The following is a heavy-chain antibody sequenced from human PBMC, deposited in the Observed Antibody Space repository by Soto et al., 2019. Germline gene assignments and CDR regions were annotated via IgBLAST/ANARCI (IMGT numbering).Heavy chain of an antibody. CDR2: IKSKTDGGTT. V-gene: IGHV3-15*01. CDR1: GFTFSNAW. Sequence: GGSLRLSSAASGFTFSNAWMSWVRQAPGKGLEWVGRIKSKTDGGTTDYAAPVKGRLTISRDDSKNALYLQMNSLKTEDTAVYYCTTAQYCSGGSCLGPDAFDIWGHGTMVTVSS. J-gene: IGHJ3*02. CDR3: TTAQYCSGGSCLGPDAFDI. D-gene: IGHD2-15*01.